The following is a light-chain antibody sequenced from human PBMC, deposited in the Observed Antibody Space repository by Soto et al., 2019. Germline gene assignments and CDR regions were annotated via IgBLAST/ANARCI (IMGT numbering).Light chain of an antibody. CDR3: QHYNVYYMYT. V-gene: IGKV1-5*01. CDR2: DAS. J-gene: IGKJ2*01. CDR1: QNINNW. Sequence: DIQMTQSPSTLSASVGDRVTITCRASQNINNWLAWFQQKPGEAPKLLIYDASTLESGVPSRFSGSGPGTEFTLTISSLQPDDYATYSCQHYNVYYMYTFGQGTKVDNK.